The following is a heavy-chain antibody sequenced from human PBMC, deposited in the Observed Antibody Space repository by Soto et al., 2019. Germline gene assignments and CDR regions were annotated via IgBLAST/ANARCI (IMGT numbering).Heavy chain of an antibody. CDR2: ISPIFGVT. CDR1: GGTFSSYT. J-gene: IGHJ4*02. CDR3: VRDWESTTQTWGFGDS. Sequence: QVQLVQSGAEVKKPGSSVKVSCKASGGTFSSYTITWVRQAPGQGLEWLGRISPIFGVTNYAQKFQDRVTITADRSTTTAYMELSRLRSEDTAVYYCVRDWESTTQTWGFGDSWCQGSLVTVSS. V-gene: IGHV1-69*08. D-gene: IGHD1-1*01.